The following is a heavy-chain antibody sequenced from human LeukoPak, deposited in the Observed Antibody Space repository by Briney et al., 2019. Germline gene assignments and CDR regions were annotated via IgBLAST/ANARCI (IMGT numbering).Heavy chain of an antibody. D-gene: IGHD4-11*01. J-gene: IGHJ6*03. CDR1: GGTFSSYA. Sequence: GASVKVSCKASGGTFSSYAISWVRQAPGQGLKWMGGIIPIFGTANYAQKFQGRVTITTGESTSTAYMELSSLRSEDTAVYYCARGSSNYVGEYYYYMDVWGKGTTVTVSS. CDR2: IIPIFGTA. CDR3: ARGSSNYVGEYYYYMDV. V-gene: IGHV1-69*05.